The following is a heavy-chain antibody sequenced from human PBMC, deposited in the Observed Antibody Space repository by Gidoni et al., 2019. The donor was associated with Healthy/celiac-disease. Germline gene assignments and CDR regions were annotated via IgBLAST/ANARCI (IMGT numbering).Heavy chain of an antibody. V-gene: IGHV3-30-3*01. CDR3: ARGKSSGWRTYYFDY. CDR1: GFTFSSYA. Sequence: QVQLVESGGGVVQPGRSLRLSCAASGFTFSSYAMHWVRQAPGKGLEWVAVISYDGSNKYYADSVKGRFTISRDNSKNTLYLQMNSLRAEDTAVYYCARGKSSGWRTYYFDYWGQGTLVTVSS. D-gene: IGHD6-19*01. CDR2: ISYDGSNK. J-gene: IGHJ4*02.